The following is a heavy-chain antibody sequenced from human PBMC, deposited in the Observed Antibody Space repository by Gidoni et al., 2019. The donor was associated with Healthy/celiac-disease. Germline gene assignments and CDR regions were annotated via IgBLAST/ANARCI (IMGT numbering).Heavy chain of an antibody. J-gene: IGHJ1*01. D-gene: IGHD2-15*01. CDR3: ARGVRVAADAEYFQH. Sequence: QVQLQESGPGLVTPSGTLSPTCAVSGGSLSSSNWWSRVRQPPGKGLEWFGEIYHSGSTNYTPSLRSRVTISVDKSKNQFSLKLSSVTAADTAVYYCARGVRVAADAEYFQHWGQGTLVTVSS. V-gene: IGHV4-4*02. CDR2: IYHSGST. CDR1: GGSLSSSNW.